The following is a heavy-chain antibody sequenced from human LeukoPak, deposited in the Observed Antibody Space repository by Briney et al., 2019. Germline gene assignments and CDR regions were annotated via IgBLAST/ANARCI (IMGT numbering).Heavy chain of an antibody. CDR3: ARYVINSSSTYFDY. J-gene: IGHJ4*02. D-gene: IGHD6-6*01. CDR1: GCSISSSKW. V-gene: IGHV4-4*02. Sequence: PSEILFLTCAVHGCSISSSKWGTWVRQPPGEGLVWIGELYHRGITKYNPSLNNRVTISVDTTKNQFSLKLSSVTAADTAVYYCARYVINSSSTYFDYWGQGTLVTVSS. CDR2: LYHRGIT.